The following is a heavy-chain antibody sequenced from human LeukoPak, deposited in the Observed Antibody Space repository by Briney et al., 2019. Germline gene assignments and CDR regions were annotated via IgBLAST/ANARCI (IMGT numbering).Heavy chain of an antibody. D-gene: IGHD3-3*01. CDR3: ARQTSGGYTVFFGKPRGHWFDP. CDR1: GGTFSNYA. CDR2: IIPIFDTA. J-gene: IGHJ5*02. V-gene: IGHV1-69*13. Sequence: ASVKVSCKASGGTFSNYAISWVRQAPGQGLEWMGTIIPIFDTANYAQKFQGRVTITADESTSTAYMELSSLRSEDTAVYYCARQTSGGYTVFFGKPRGHWFDPWGQGTLVTVSS.